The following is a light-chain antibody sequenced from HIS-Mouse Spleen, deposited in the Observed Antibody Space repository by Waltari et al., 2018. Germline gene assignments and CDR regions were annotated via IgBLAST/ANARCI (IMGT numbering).Light chain of an antibody. Sequence: QSALTQPASVSGSPGQSITISCTGTSSDVGSYNLVSWYQQHPGKAPKLMIYEGSKRPSGVSHRFSGSKSGNTASLTISGLQAEDEADYYCCSYAGSSTFYVFGTGTKVTVL. CDR3: CSYAGSSTFYV. CDR2: EGS. J-gene: IGLJ1*01. CDR1: SSDVGSYNL. V-gene: IGLV2-23*01.